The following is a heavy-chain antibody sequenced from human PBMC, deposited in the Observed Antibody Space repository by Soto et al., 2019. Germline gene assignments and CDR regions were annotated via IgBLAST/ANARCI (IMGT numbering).Heavy chain of an antibody. CDR3: ARHNVEITYYDYIWGRYRPPHFDY. Sequence: QLQLQESGPGLVKPSETLSLTCTVSGGSISSSSYYWGWIRQPPGKGLEWIGSIYYSGSTYYNPSLKSLVPIFVDTAKNHFSRKLSYVAAADTAVYYCARHNVEITYYDYIWGRYRPPHFDYWGQGTLVTVSS. J-gene: IGHJ4*02. V-gene: IGHV4-39*01. CDR1: GGSISSSSYY. CDR2: IYYSGST. D-gene: IGHD3-16*02.